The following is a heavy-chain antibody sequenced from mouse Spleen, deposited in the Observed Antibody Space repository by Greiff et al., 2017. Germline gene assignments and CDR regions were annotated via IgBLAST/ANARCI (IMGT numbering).Heavy chain of an antibody. D-gene: IGHD2-10*02. V-gene: IGHV1-4*01. J-gene: IGHJ3*01. Sequence: VKVVESGAELARPGASVKMSCKASGYTFTSYTMHWVKQRPGQGLEWIGYINPSSGYTKYNQKFKDKATLTADKSSSTAYMQLSSLTSEDSAVYYCARSKYGNFAYWGQGTLVTVSA. CDR3: ARSKYGNFAY. CDR1: GYTFTSYT. CDR2: INPSSGYT.